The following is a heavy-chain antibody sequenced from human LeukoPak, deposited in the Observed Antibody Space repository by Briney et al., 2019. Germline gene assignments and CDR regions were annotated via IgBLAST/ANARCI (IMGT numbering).Heavy chain of an antibody. CDR3: ARDPDGYRQGHHFDY. CDR2: IYSGGST. V-gene: IGHV3-66*01. J-gene: IGHJ4*02. D-gene: IGHD5-18*01. Sequence: GGSLRLSCEASGFTVSSNYMSWVRQAPGQGLEWVSVIYSGGSTYYADSVKGRFTISRDNSKNTLYLQMNSLKAEDTAVYYCARDPDGYRQGHHFDYWGQGTLVTVSS. CDR1: GFTVSSNY.